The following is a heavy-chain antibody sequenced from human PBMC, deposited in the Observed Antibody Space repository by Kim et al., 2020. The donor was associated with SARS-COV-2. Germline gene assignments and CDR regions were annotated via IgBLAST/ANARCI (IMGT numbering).Heavy chain of an antibody. D-gene: IGHD3-16*01. V-gene: IGHV1-18*01. Sequence: ASVNVSCKTSGYPFSSFAITWVRQACGQGLEWLGGISGFNSNANYTEKFQGRLTPTADITTSTAYMDLRSLRSDDTAVYYCARSMFDYSWGTALKKEDSW. CDR3: ARSMFDYSWGTALKKEDS. CDR2: ISGFNSNA. CDR1: GYPFSSFA. J-gene: IGHJ5*01.